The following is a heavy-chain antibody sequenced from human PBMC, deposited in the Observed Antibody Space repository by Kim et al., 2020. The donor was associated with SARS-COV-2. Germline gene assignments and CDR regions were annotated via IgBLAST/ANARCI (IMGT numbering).Heavy chain of an antibody. D-gene: IGHD6-6*01. V-gene: IGHV1-8*01. CDR3: ALSSIAAGHHGP. Sequence: ASVKVSCKASGYTFTSYDINWVRQATGQGLEWMGWMNPNSGNTGYAQKFQGRVTMTRNTSISTAYMELSSLRSEDTAVYYCALSSIAAGHHGPWGQGTLVTVSS. CDR1: GYTFTSYD. CDR2: MNPNSGNT. J-gene: IGHJ5*02.